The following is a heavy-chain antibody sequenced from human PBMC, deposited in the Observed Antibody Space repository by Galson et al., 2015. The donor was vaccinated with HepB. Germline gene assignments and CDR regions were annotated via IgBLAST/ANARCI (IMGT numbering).Heavy chain of an antibody. Sequence: SLRLSCAASGFTFSSYSMNWVRQAPGKGLEWVSYISSSSSTIYYADSVKGRFTISRDNARNSLYLQMNSLRAEDTAVYYCARVQYCSGGSCYKGYYYYCYMDVWGKGTTVTVSS. CDR1: GFTFSSYS. D-gene: IGHD2-15*01. V-gene: IGHV3-48*01. J-gene: IGHJ6*03. CDR3: ARVQYCSGGSCYKGYYYYCYMDV. CDR2: ISSSSSTI.